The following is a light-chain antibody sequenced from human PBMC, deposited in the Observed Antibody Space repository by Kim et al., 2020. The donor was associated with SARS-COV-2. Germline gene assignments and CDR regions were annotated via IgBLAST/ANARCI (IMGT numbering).Light chain of an antibody. V-gene: IGKV1-5*03. CDR1: LGISSW. CDR3: QQYYTYPYT. Sequence: SASVGDRVTIHCRASLGISSWLAWYQQKPRRAPKLLIYMASSLESGVPSRFTGSGSGTEFTLTISSLQPDDLGTYSCQQYYTYPYTFGQGTKLEI. J-gene: IGKJ2*01. CDR2: MAS.